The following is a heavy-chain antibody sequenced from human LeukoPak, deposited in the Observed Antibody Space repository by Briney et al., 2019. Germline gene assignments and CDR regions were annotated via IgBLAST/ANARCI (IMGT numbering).Heavy chain of an antibody. CDR1: GFTFGDYA. D-gene: IGHD2-2*01. V-gene: IGHV3-49*04. Sequence: GGSLRLSCTTSGFTFGDYAMSWVRQAPGKGLEWVGFIRSKAYGGTTEYAASVKGRFTISRDDAKSIAYLQMNSLKTEDTAVHYCTRTAVPAAPVDYWGQGTLVTVSS. J-gene: IGHJ4*02. CDR3: TRTAVPAAPVDY. CDR2: IRSKAYGGTT.